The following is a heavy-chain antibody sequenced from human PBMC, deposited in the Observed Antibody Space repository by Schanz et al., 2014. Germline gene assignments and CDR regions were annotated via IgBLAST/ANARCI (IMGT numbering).Heavy chain of an antibody. CDR2: IKQDGSQR. J-gene: IGHJ4*01. Sequence: EVQLVESGGGLLQPGGSLRLSCAASGFTFGTFWMTWVRQAPGKGLEWVANIKQDGSQRFYAASVKGRFTISRSSAKNSLYLEMNSLRADDTAVYYCARKGVGSVTYSDYWGQGTLVTVSS. V-gene: IGHV3-7*01. CDR3: ARKGVGSVTYSDY. CDR1: GFTFGTFW. D-gene: IGHD1-26*01.